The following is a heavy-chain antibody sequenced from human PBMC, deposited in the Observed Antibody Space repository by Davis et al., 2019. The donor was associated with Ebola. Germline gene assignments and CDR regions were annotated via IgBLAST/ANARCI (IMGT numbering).Heavy chain of an antibody. J-gene: IGHJ4*02. CDR1: EFSFSSYW. Sequence: PGGSLRLSCVASEFSFSSYWFHWVRQAPGKGLEWVSRIVTDGSITDYADSVRGRFTISRDNAKNTLFLQMNSLRADDTAVYYCARDVAGRAGYWGQGTLVTVSS. D-gene: IGHD1-14*01. CDR2: IVTDGSIT. CDR3: ARDVAGRAGY. V-gene: IGHV3-74*01.